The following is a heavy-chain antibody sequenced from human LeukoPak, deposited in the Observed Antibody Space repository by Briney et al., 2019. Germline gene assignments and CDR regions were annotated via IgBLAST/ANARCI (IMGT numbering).Heavy chain of an antibody. CDR2: MYYSGSI. CDR1: GGSIRTSSYY. J-gene: IGHJ3*02. D-gene: IGHD6-19*01. CDR3: AGHVDSGWYRGLDI. V-gene: IGHV4-39*01. Sequence: SETLSLTCVVSGGSIRTSSYYWAWIRQPPGKGLEWIVSMYYSGSIYYNSSLKSRITVSADTSKNQLSLKLSSVTAADTAVYYCAGHVDSGWYRGLDIWGQGTMVTVSS.